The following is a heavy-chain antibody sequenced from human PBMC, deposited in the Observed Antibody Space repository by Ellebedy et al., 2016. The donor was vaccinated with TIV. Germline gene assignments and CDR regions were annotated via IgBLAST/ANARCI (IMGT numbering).Heavy chain of an antibody. J-gene: IGHJ6*02. V-gene: IGHV1-69*13. CDR3: ARVRWATVARGVPFHYGMDV. CDR1: GGNFSTYA. Sequence: ASVKVSCKAFGGNFSTYALNWVRQAPGQGLEWIGAFLPMFGTATSAQKFQGRVTITADESMTTAYMDLSSLRSEDTAVYYCARVRWATVARGVPFHYGMDVWGQGTTVTVTS. CDR2: FLPMFGTA. D-gene: IGHD3-10*01.